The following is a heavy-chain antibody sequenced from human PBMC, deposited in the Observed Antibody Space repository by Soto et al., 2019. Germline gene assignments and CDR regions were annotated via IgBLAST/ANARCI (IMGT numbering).Heavy chain of an antibody. Sequence: ASVKVSCKASGGTFSSYAISWVRQAPGQGLEWMGGIIPIFGTANYAQKFQGRVTITADESTSTAYMELSSLRSEDTAVYYCARGGAYCSGGSCYPHPFDYWGQGTLVTVSS. CDR1: GGTFSSYA. CDR2: IIPIFGTA. CDR3: ARGGAYCSGGSCYPHPFDY. V-gene: IGHV1-69*13. D-gene: IGHD2-15*01. J-gene: IGHJ4*02.